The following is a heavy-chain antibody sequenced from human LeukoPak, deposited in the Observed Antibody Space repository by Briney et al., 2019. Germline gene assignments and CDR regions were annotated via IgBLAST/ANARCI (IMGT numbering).Heavy chain of an antibody. CDR3: ARVSMRVRGARRFDP. V-gene: IGHV1-46*01. CDR2: INPSGGST. CDR1: GYTFTSYY. D-gene: IGHD3-10*01. J-gene: IGHJ5*02. Sequence: ASVKVSCKASGYTFTSYYMHWVRQAPGQGLEWMGIINPSGGSTSYAQKFQGRVTMTRDTSTSTVYMELSSLRSEDTAVYYCARVSMRVRGARRFDPWGQGTLVTVSS.